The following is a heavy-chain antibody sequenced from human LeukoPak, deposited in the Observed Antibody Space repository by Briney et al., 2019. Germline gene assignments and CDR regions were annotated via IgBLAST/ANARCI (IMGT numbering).Heavy chain of an antibody. Sequence: GGSLRLSCAASGFTFSIYAMTWVRQAPGKGLEWVSAISGRGDRTYYADSVEGRFTISRDNAKNSLYLQMNSLRAEDTAVYYCARDRHITVVTDAFDIWGQGTMVTVSS. CDR1: GFTFSIYA. J-gene: IGHJ3*02. V-gene: IGHV3-23*01. CDR2: ISGRGDRT. CDR3: ARDRHITVVTDAFDI. D-gene: IGHD4-23*01.